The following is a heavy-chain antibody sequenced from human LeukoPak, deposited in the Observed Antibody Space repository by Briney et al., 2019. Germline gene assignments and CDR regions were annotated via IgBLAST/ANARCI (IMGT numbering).Heavy chain of an antibody. CDR3: ARHGDGFYHGIDV. V-gene: IGHV3-21*01. Sequence: PGGSLRLSCAASDFTFSRYSMNWFRQAPGEGLEWVSSISSGGHNIFYGDPVKGRFTISRDNAKNSLYLQMNSLRVEDTAVSYCARHGDGFYHGIDVWGQGTTVTVSS. CDR1: DFTFSRYS. CDR2: ISSGGHNI. J-gene: IGHJ6*01. D-gene: IGHD4-17*01.